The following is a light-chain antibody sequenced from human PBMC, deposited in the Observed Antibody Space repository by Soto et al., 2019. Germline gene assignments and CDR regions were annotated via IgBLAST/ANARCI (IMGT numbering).Light chain of an antibody. CDR2: GSY. V-gene: IGKV3-15*01. CDR3: QQYNNWPTWT. J-gene: IGKJ1*01. CDR1: QSVSRS. Sequence: ERVMTHSPATLSVSPGERATLSCRASQSVSRSLAWYQQKPGQAPRLLIYGSYTRATGIPARFSVSGSETEFTLTISSLQAEDSAFYFCQQYNNWPTWTFGQGTKVDIK.